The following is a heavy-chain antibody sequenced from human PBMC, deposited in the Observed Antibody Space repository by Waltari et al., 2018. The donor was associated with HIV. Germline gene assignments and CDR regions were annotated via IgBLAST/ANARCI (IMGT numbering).Heavy chain of an antibody. CDR1: GFTFSNYT. J-gene: IGHJ4*02. D-gene: IGHD7-27*01. V-gene: IGHV3-48*01. CDR3: ARDINGGWGY. CDR2: ISRSSSSI. Sequence: EVQLVESGGGLVQPGGSLRLSCAASGFTFSNYTLNWVRQDPGKGLEWFSYISRSSSSIFYEDSVKGRFTISRDNAKNSLYLQMNSRRVEDTAVYYCARDINGGWGYWGQGTLVTVAS.